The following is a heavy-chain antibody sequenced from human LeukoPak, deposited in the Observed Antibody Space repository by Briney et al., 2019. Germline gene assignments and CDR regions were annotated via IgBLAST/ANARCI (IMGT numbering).Heavy chain of an antibody. Sequence: SVKVSCKASGGTFSSYAISWVRQAPGQGLEWMGRIIPIFGTANYAQKFQGRVTITTDESTSTAYMELSSLRSEDTAVYYCARGRDITSYYYGSGSRNDAFDIWGQGTMVTVSS. CDR3: ARGRDITSYYYGSGSRNDAFDI. CDR2: IIPIFGTA. CDR1: GGTFSSYA. D-gene: IGHD3-10*01. J-gene: IGHJ3*02. V-gene: IGHV1-69*05.